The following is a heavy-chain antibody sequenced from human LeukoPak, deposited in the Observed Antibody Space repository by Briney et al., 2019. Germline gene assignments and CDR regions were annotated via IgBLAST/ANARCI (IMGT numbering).Heavy chain of an antibody. V-gene: IGHV3-21*01. CDR3: ARSAHTIFGVVIMDAADY. Sequence: PGGSLRLSCAASGFTFSSYSMNWVRQAPGKGLEWVSSISSSSSYIYYADSVKGRFTISRDNAKNSLYLQMNSLRAEDTAVYYCARSAHTIFGVVIMDAADYWGQGTLVTVSS. CDR2: ISSSSSYI. D-gene: IGHD3-3*01. CDR1: GFTFSSYS. J-gene: IGHJ4*02.